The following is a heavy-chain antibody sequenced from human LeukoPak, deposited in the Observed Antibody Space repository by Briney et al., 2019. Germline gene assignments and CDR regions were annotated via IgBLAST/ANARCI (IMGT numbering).Heavy chain of an antibody. V-gene: IGHV3-30*02. J-gene: IGHJ1*01. CDR2: LHSSGNEK. D-gene: IGHD6-6*01. Sequence: GGSLRLSCAASGFILGSHGMHWVRQAPGKGLEWVTFLHSSGNEKYYADALRGRFNIFRDRSKNTLYLQMVTLTYEDTAVYYCARSFSAREYFDLWGQGTLVT. CDR3: ARSFSAREYFDL. CDR1: GFILGSHG.